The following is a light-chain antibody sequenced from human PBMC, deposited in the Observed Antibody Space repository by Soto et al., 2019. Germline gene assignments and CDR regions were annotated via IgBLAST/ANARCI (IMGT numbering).Light chain of an antibody. Sequence: IQLTQSPSSLSASVGDRVTITCWASQSIGTWLAWYQQKPGKAPKLLIYAASSLQSGVPSRFSGSGSGTDFTLTISSLQPEDFATYYCQQANSFPFTFGQGTRLEIK. CDR2: AAS. CDR1: QSIGTW. CDR3: QQANSFPFT. J-gene: IGKJ5*01. V-gene: IGKV1-12*02.